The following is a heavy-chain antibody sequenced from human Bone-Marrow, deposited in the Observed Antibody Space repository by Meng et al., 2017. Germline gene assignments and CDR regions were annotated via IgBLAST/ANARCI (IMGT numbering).Heavy chain of an antibody. CDR3: ATSIFGVEQPGPP. V-gene: IGHV3-30*07. D-gene: IGHD3-3*01. Sequence: QGRLVEVGGGGVQPGRSLGPSCAASGFTSSSYAMHWVRQAPGKGLEWVAVISYDGSNKYYADSVKGRFTISRDNSKNTLYLQMNSLRAEDTAVYYCATSIFGVEQPGPPWGQGTLVTVSS. CDR1: GFTSSSYA. J-gene: IGHJ5*02. CDR2: ISYDGSNK.